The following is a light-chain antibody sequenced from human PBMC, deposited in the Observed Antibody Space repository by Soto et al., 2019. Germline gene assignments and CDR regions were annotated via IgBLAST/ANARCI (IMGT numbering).Light chain of an antibody. CDR2: KAS. V-gene: IGKV1-5*03. Sequence: DIQMTQSPSTLSASVGDRVTITCRASQSISSWLAWYQQKPGKAPKLLIYKASSLESGVPSRISGSGSETEFTLTISSLQPDDFATYYCQQYDSYSLTFGGGTKV. CDR1: QSISSW. J-gene: IGKJ4*01. CDR3: QQYDSYSLT.